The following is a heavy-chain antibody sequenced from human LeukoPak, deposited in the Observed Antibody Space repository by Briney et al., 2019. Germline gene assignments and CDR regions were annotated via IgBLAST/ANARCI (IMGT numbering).Heavy chain of an antibody. V-gene: IGHV4-39*01. CDR2: IHYGGNT. CDR3: ARAFTYYYDSSGQRFDY. J-gene: IGHJ4*02. CDR1: GGSIRSSRYY. Sequence: PSETLSLTCLVSGGSIRSSRYYWAWIRQPPGEGLEWIASIHYGGNTRYNPSLKSRVTISIDTSKNQFSLNVNSLTAADTAVYHCARAFTYYYDSSGQRFDYWGQGTLVTVSS. D-gene: IGHD3-22*01.